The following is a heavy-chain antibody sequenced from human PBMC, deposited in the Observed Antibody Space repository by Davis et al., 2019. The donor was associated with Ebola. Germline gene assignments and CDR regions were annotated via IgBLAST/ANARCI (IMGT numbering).Heavy chain of an antibody. CDR2: MNPNSGNT. CDR3: ARDSVVVVPAAPGQGLGY. V-gene: IGHV1-8*03. CDR1: GYTFTSYD. J-gene: IGHJ4*02. Sequence: ASVKVSCKASGYTFTSYDINWVRQATGQGLEWMGWMNPNSGNTGYAQKFQGRVTITRNTSISTAYMELSSLRSEDTAVYYCARDSVVVVPAAPGQGLGYWGQGTLVTVSS. D-gene: IGHD2-2*01.